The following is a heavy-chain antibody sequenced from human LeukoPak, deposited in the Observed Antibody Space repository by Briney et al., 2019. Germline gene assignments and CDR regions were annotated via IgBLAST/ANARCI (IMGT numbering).Heavy chain of an antibody. CDR1: GYTFTSYY. CDR3: ARPTISHYYDSSGYFAGAFDI. CDR2: INPSGGST. J-gene: IGHJ3*02. V-gene: IGHV1-46*01. D-gene: IGHD3-22*01. Sequence: GASVKVSCKASGYTFTSYYMHWVRQAPGQGLEWMGIINPSGGSTSYAQKFQGRVTMTRDMSTSTVYMELSSLRSEDTAVYYCARPTISHYYDSSGYFAGAFDIWGQGTMVTVSS.